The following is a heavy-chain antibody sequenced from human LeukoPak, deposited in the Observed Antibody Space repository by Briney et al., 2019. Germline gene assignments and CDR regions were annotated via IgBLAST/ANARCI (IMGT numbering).Heavy chain of an antibody. CDR2: ISWNSGSI. D-gene: IGHD3-9*01. V-gene: IGHV3-9*01. J-gene: IGHJ4*02. Sequence: PGGSLRLSCAASGFTFDDYAMHWVRQAPGKGLEWVSGISWNSGSIGYADSVKGRFTISRDNAKNSLYLQMNSLRAEDTALYYCAKDDYDILTGGRYYFDYWGQGTLVTVSS. CDR3: AKDDYDILTGGRYYFDY. CDR1: GFTFDDYA.